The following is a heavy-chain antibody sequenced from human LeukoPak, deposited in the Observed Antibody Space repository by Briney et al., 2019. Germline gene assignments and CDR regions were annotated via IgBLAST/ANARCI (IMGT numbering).Heavy chain of an antibody. CDR3: ARGKGQVVPYGMDV. Sequence: GESLRLSCAASGFTFSSYAMHWVRQAPAKGLELVAVISYDGSNKYYADSVKGRFTISRDNSKNTLYLQMNSLRAEDTAVYYCARGKGQVVPYGMDVWGQGTTVTVS. D-gene: IGHD3-22*01. V-gene: IGHV3-30-3*01. CDR2: ISYDGSNK. J-gene: IGHJ6*02. CDR1: GFTFSSYA.